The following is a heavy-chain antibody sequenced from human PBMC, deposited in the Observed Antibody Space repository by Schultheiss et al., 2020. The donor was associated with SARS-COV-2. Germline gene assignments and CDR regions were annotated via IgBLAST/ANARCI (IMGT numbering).Heavy chain of an antibody. D-gene: IGHD2-8*01. CDR2: IWNDGSIK. CDR1: GFTFSSYS. Sequence: GGSLRLSCAASGFTFSSYSMNWVRQAPGKGLEWVAVIWNDGSIKYYVDSVKGRFTISRDDSQNTLYLQVNSLRADDTAVYFCARSNGGNRMDVWGQWTTVTVSS. J-gene: IGHJ6*02. CDR3: ARSNGGNRMDV. V-gene: IGHV3-33*08.